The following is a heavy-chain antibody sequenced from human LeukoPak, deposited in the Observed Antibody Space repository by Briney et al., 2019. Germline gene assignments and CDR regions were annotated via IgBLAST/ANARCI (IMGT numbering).Heavy chain of an antibody. Sequence: ASVKVSCKASGYTSTSYDINWVRQATGQGLEWMGWMNPNSGNTGYAQKFQGRVTMTRNTSINTAYMELSSLRSEDTAVYYCARGNYDFWSGYQYDWFDPWGQGTLVTVSS. CDR3: ARGNYDFWSGYQYDWFDP. CDR2: MNPNSGNT. J-gene: IGHJ5*02. CDR1: GYTSTSYD. V-gene: IGHV1-8*01. D-gene: IGHD3-3*01.